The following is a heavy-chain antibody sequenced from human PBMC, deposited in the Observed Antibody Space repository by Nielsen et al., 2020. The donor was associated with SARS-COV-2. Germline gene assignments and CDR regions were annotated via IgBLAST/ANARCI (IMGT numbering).Heavy chain of an antibody. Sequence: SETLSLTCAVYGGSFSGYYWSWIRQPPGKGLEWIGEINHSGSTNYNPSLKSRVTISVDTSKNQFSLKLGSVTAADTAVYYCARSLLGVYYFDYWGQGTLVTVSS. CDR3: ARSLLGVYYFDY. J-gene: IGHJ4*02. CDR2: INHSGST. V-gene: IGHV4-34*01. CDR1: GGSFSGYY. D-gene: IGHD2-21*01.